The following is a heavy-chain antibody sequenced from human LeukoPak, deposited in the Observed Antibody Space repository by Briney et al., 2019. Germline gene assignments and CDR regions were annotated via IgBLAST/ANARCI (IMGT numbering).Heavy chain of an antibody. J-gene: IGHJ4*02. V-gene: IGHV4-39*07. Sequence: GSLRLSCAASGFTFSSYSLNWVRQPPGKGLEWIGSIYYSGSTYYNPSLKSRVTISVDTSKNQFSLKLSSVTAADTAVYYCARDGWRSRPFDYWGQGTLVTVSS. CDR1: GFTFSSYS. CDR2: IYYSGST. D-gene: IGHD2-21*01. CDR3: ARDGWRSRPFDY.